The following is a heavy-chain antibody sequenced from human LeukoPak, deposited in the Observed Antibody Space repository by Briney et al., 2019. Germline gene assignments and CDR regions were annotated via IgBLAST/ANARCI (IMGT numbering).Heavy chain of an antibody. Sequence: PSETLSLTCTVSGYSISSGYYWGWIRQPPGKGLEWIGSVYHSGSTYYNPSLKSRVTISVDTSKNQFSLKLSSVTAADTAVYYCAREDIVVVTATLDAFDIWGQGTMVTVSS. CDR1: GYSISSGYY. CDR2: VYHSGST. V-gene: IGHV4-38-2*02. J-gene: IGHJ3*02. CDR3: AREDIVVVTATLDAFDI. D-gene: IGHD2-21*02.